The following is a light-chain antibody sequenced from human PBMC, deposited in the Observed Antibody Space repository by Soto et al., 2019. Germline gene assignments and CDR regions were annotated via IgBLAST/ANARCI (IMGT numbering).Light chain of an antibody. V-gene: IGKV2D-29*01. CDR3: MQSIQLPRT. CDR1: QSLLQSYGNTY. CDR2: AVS. J-gene: IGKJ1*01. Sequence: IVMTQTPLSRSFTPGQPASISCKSSQSLLQSYGNTYLCWCLQKPGQPPQLLIYAVSNRFSGVPDRFSGSGSGTDFTLKISRVEAEDVGVYYCMQSIQLPRTFGQGTKVDIK.